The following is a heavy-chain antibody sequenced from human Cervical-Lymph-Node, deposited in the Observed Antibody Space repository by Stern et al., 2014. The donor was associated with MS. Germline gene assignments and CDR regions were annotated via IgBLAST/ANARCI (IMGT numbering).Heavy chain of an antibody. J-gene: IGHJ5*02. CDR3: ARDLRYYYDSSGYYYRWFDP. V-gene: IGHV4-31*03. CDR2: IYYSGST. CDR1: GGSISSGGYY. Sequence: QVQLVESGTGLVKPSQTLSLTCTVSGGSISSGGYYWSWIRQHPGKGLEWIGYIYYSGSTYYNPSLKSRVTISVDTSKNQFSLKLSSVTAADTAVYYCARDLRYYYDSSGYYYRWFDPWGQGTLVTVSS. D-gene: IGHD3-22*01.